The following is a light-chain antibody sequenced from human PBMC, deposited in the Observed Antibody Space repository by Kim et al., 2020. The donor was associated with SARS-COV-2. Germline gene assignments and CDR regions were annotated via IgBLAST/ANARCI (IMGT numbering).Light chain of an antibody. V-gene: IGLV3-1*01. J-gene: IGLJ1*01. CDR3: QAWDSSTYV. CDR1: KLGDKY. CDR2: QDT. Sequence: SYELTQPPSVSVSPGQTASITCSGDKLGDKYACWYQQKPGQSPVLVIYQDTKRPSGIPERFSGSNSGNTATLTIGGTQAMDEADYYCQAWDSSTYV.